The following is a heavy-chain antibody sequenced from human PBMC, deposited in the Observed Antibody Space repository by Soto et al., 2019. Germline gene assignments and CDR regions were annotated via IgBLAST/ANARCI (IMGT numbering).Heavy chain of an antibody. D-gene: IGHD4-17*01. J-gene: IGHJ4*02. CDR2: ISAYNGNT. CDR3: ARDVQRTVTMSGGY. V-gene: IGHV1-18*01. CDR1: GYTFTSYG. Sequence: ASVKVSCKASGYTFTSYGISWVRQAPGQGLEWMGWISAYNGNTNYAQKLQGRVTMTTDTSTSTAYMELRSLRSDDTAVYYCARDVQRTVTMSGGYWGQGTLVTVSS.